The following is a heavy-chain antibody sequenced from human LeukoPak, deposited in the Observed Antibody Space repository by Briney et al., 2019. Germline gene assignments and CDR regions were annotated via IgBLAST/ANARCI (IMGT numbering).Heavy chain of an antibody. D-gene: IGHD3-22*01. Sequence: SETLSLTCTVSGGSISSGSYYWSWIRQPSGKGLEWIGFIYHTGSSNYNPSLKSRVTISVDTSKNQVSLNLRSVTAADTAVYYCARVNRDTSGYYHVYFDYWGQGTLVSVSS. V-gene: IGHV4-61*01. CDR1: GGSISSGSYY. CDR2: IYHTGSS. J-gene: IGHJ4*02. CDR3: ARVNRDTSGYYHVYFDY.